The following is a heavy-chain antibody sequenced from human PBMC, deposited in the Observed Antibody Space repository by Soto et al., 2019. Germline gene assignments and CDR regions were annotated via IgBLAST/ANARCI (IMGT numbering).Heavy chain of an antibody. CDR2: IIPIFGTA. J-gene: IGHJ4*02. CDR1: GGTFSSYA. V-gene: IGHV1-69*06. CDR3: AALGGAAMVKIDY. D-gene: IGHD5-18*01. Sequence: QVQLVQSGAEVKKPGSSVKLSCKASGGTFSSYAISWVRQAPGQGLEWMGGIIPIFGTANYAQKFQGRVTMTTDKSTSTAYMEVSSLRSEDTTVYYWAALGGAAMVKIDYGGQGTLFTVSS.